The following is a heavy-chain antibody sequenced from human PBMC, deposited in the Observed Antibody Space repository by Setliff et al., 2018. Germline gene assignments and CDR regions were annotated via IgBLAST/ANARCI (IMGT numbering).Heavy chain of an antibody. D-gene: IGHD6-19*01. CDR1: GFTFSSYG. CDR2: IWYDGSNK. V-gene: IGHV3-33*06. CDR3: AKELAVAGSCIDY. J-gene: IGHJ4*02. Sequence: QPGGSLRLSCAASGFTFSSYGMHWVRQAPGKGLEWVAVIWYDGSNKYYADSVKGRFTISRDISKNTLYLQMNNLRAEDTAVYYCAKELAVAGSCIDYWGQGTLVTVSS.